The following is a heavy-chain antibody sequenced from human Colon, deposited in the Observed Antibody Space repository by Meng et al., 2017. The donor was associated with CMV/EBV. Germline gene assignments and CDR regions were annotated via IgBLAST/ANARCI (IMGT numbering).Heavy chain of an antibody. J-gene: IGHJ3*01. CDR1: GYNFTDHN. CDR3: ARVDSDSSGYYGPDF. V-gene: IGHV1-2*02. CDR2: INPSSGST. D-gene: IGHD3-22*01. Sequence: SGYNFTDHNIRWVRKARGQGLEWIGWINPSSGSTNSEPNFHGRVTLTRDPTITAIYMEVTGLTSDDTAMYYCARVDSDSSGYYGPDFWGQGTMVTVSS.